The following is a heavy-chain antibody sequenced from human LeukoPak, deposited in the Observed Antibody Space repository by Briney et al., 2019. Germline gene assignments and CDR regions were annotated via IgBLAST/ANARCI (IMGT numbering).Heavy chain of an antibody. CDR3: ARVPRRGDRFDP. CDR2: MNPNSGNT. D-gene: IGHD1-1*01. V-gene: IGHV1-8*01. J-gene: IGHJ5*02. CDR1: GYTFTSYD. Sequence: SVKVSCKASGYTFTSYDINWVRQATGQGLEWMGWMNPNSGNTGYAQKLQGRVTMTRNTSISTAYMELSSLTSEDTAVYYCARVPRRGDRFDPWGQGTLVTVSS.